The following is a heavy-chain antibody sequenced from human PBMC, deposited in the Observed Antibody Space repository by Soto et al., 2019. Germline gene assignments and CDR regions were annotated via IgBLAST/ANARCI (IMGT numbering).Heavy chain of an antibody. D-gene: IGHD1-7*01. CDR1: GGTFSSYA. CDR3: ASHGITGTWVYYYGMDV. V-gene: IGHV1-69*11. Sequence: QVQLVQSGAEVKKPGSSVKVSCKGSGGTFSSYAISWVRQAPGQGLEWMGGIIPILGTADYAQKFQGRVTITADESTSKAYMELSSLRSEDTAVYYCASHGITGTWVYYYGMDVWGQGTTVTVSS. CDR2: IIPILGTA. J-gene: IGHJ6*02.